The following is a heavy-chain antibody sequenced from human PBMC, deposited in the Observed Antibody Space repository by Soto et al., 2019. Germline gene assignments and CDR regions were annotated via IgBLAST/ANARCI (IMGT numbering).Heavy chain of an antibody. Sequence: GASVKVSCKTSGYTFTSCDVNWVRQAPGQGLEWMGWMNPNNGNTGYAPKFRGRVTMTGDNSMSTAYMELSSLRSEDTAVYYCARISGRPSNHYPIDVWGPGTSLTVS. CDR2: MNPNNGNT. J-gene: IGHJ6*02. CDR1: GYTFTSCD. V-gene: IGHV1-8*02. CDR3: ARISGRPSNHYPIDV. D-gene: IGHD1-26*01.